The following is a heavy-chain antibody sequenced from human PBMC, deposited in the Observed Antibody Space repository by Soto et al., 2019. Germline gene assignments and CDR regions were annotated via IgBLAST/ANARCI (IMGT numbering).Heavy chain of an antibody. Sequence: GGPIRLCYAASELTIISFGVRWVRQDTGKGLEWVAVISYDGSNKYYADSVKGRFTISRDNSKNTLYLQMNSLRAEDTAVYYCAKDSTGTYSSSWYLGPSAPYYYGMDVWGQGTTVTVSS. V-gene: IGHV3-30*18. CDR3: AKDSTGTYSSSWYLGPSAPYYYGMDV. CDR2: ISYDGSNK. CDR1: ELTIISFG. D-gene: IGHD6-13*01. J-gene: IGHJ6*02.